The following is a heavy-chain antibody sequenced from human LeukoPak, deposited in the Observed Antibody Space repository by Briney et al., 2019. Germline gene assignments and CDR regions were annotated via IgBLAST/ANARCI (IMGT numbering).Heavy chain of an antibody. V-gene: IGHV3-74*01. J-gene: IGHJ3*02. D-gene: IGHD1-26*01. Sequence: GGSLRLSCAASGFTFRNYWLLWVREAPGKGLVWVSRIDANAKTTSYADSVKGRFTISTDNAKKTLYLQMNSLRVEDTAVYYCLTVVETTIAAFDIWGQGTIVTVSS. CDR3: LTVVETTIAAFDI. CDR1: GFTFRNYW. CDR2: IDANAKTT.